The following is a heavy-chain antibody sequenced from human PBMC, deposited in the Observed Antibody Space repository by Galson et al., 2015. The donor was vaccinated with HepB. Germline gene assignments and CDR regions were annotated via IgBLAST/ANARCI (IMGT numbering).Heavy chain of an antibody. D-gene: IGHD1-26*01. CDR1: GYTFSGFF. CDR2: INISNGAS. J-gene: IGHJ3*01. Sequence: SVKVSCKASGYTFSGFFIHWVRQAPGQGLEWMGWINISNGASNSEQKFQGRATMTRDTSIGAAYMELSGLTSDDTAVYYCMREVAARDSFDVWGQGTTLIVSS. CDR3: MREVAARDSFDV. V-gene: IGHV1-2*02.